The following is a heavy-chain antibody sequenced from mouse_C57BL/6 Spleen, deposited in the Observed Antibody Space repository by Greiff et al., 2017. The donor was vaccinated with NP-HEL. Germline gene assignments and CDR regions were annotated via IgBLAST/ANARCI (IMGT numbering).Heavy chain of an antibody. D-gene: IGHD1-1*01. J-gene: IGHJ2*01. CDR1: GFNIKNTY. CDR3: AKSVYYYGSSYFDY. CDR2: IDPANGNT. Sequence: VQLKESVAELVRPGASVKLSCTASGFNIKNTYMHWVKQRPEQGLEWIGRIDPANGNTKYAPKFQGKATITADTSSNTAYLQLCSLTSEDTAIYYCAKSVYYYGSSYFDYWGQGTTLTVSS. V-gene: IGHV14-3*01.